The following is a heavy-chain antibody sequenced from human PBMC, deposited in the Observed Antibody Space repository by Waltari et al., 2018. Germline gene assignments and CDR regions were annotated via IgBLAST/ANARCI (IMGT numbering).Heavy chain of an antibody. CDR1: GFTFSSYA. V-gene: IGHV3-23*01. CDR3: AKGTLGYYDSSGYYLG. D-gene: IGHD3-22*01. CDR2: ISGSGGRT. J-gene: IGHJ4*02. Sequence: EVQLLESGGGLVQPGGSLRLSCAASGFTFSSYAMSWVRQAPGKGLEWVSAISGSGGRTYYADSVKGRLTISRDNSKNTLYLQMNSLRAEDTAVYYCAKGTLGYYDSSGYYLGWGQGTLVTVSS.